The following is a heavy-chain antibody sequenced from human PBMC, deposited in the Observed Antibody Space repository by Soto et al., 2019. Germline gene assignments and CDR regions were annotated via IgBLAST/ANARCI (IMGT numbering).Heavy chain of an antibody. CDR2: IYYSGST. D-gene: IGHD4-17*01. V-gene: IGHV4-59*08. Sequence: QVQLQESGPGLVKPSETLSLTCTVSGGSISSYYWSWIRQPPGKGLEWIGYIYYSGSTNYNPSLKSRVTISVDTSKNQFSLKLSSVTAADTAVYYCARHKKDGDYDHYYYYYMDVWGKGTTVTVSS. J-gene: IGHJ6*03. CDR3: ARHKKDGDYDHYYYYYMDV. CDR1: GGSISSYY.